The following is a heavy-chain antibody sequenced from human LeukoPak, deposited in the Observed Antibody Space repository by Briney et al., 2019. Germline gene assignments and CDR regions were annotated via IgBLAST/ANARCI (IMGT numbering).Heavy chain of an antibody. J-gene: IGHJ4*02. V-gene: IGHV1-18*01. D-gene: IGHD5-24*01. Sequence: ASVKVSCKASGYTFITYGISWVRQAPGQGLEWMGWIRAYNGNTKYAQKFQDRVTMTTDTSRSTAYMELRSLRSDDTAVYYCARDGGYNWSGGVYWGQGTLVTVSS. CDR2: IRAYNGNT. CDR3: ARDGGYNWSGGVY. CDR1: GYTFITYG.